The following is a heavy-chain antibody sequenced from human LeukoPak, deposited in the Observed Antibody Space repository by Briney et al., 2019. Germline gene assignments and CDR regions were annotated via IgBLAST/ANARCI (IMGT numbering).Heavy chain of an antibody. CDR1: GFTFSDYN. J-gene: IGHJ3*02. CDR2: ISRSGSTK. CDR3: ARHYSGYYLGAFDI. V-gene: IGHV3-11*01. Sequence: PGGSLRLSCAASGFTFSDYNMRWIRQAPGKGLEWVSSISRSGSTKYYADSVKGRFTISRDNAKNSLFLQMNSLRAEDTALYYCARHYSGYYLGAFDIWGQGTMVTVSS. D-gene: IGHD3-22*01.